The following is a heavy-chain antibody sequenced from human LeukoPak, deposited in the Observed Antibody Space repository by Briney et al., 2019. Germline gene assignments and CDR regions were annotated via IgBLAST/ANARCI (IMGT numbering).Heavy chain of an antibody. CDR1: GASISTNY. CDR3: ARGSYGSGSDY. Sequence: SETLSLTCTVSGASISTNYWSWIRQPPGKGLEWIGYIYYSGSTNYNPSLKSRVTISVDTSKNQFSLKLSSVTAADTAVYYCARGSYGSGSDYWGQGTLVTVSS. J-gene: IGHJ4*02. V-gene: IGHV4-59*01. D-gene: IGHD3-10*01. CDR2: IYYSGST.